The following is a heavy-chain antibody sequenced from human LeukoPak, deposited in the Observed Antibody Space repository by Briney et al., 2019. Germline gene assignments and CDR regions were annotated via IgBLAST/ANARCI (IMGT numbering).Heavy chain of an antibody. V-gene: IGHV4-39*01. CDR3: ARTLGWASSRYPFDD. CDR2: MYYSGNT. D-gene: IGHD3-16*02. Sequence: SETLSLTCTVSGGSISSSNYYWGWIRQPPGKGLEWIGSMYYSGNTDYNPSLKSRVTISVDTSKNQFSLKVNSVTAADPAVYYCARTLGWASSRYPFDDWGQGTLVTVSS. CDR1: GGSISSSNYY. J-gene: IGHJ4*02.